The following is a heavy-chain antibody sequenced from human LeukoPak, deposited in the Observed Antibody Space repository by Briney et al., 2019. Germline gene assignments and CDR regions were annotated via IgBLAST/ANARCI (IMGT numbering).Heavy chain of an antibody. D-gene: IGHD2-2*01. CDR2: ISAYNGNT. Sequence: GASVKVSCKASGYTFTSYGISWVRQAPGQGLEWMGWISAYNGNTNYAQKLQGRVTMTTDTSTSTAYMELRSLTSDDTAVYYCARAGAYCTSTSCLDYWGQGTLVTVSS. CDR3: ARAGAYCTSTSCLDY. CDR1: GYTFTSYG. J-gene: IGHJ4*02. V-gene: IGHV1-18*01.